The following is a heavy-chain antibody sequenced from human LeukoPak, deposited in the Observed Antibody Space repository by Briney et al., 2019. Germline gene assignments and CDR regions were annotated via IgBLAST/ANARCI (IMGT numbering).Heavy chain of an antibody. CDR3: AKWGDYDVLTGYYVSDY. J-gene: IGHJ4*02. CDR2: ITGSGGNT. D-gene: IGHD3-9*01. Sequence: GGSLRLSCAASGFTFSNYAMSWVSQAPGKGMEWVSAITGSGGNTYYADSVKGRFTISRDNSKNTVFLQMNSLRAEDTAVYYCAKWGDYDVLTGYYVSDYWGQGTLVTVSS. CDR1: GFTFSNYA. V-gene: IGHV3-23*01.